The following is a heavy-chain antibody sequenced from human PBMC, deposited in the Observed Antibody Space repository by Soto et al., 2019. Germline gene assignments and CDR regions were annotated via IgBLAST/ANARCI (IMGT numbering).Heavy chain of an antibody. J-gene: IGHJ4*02. Sequence: ASVKVSCKASGYTFTGYYMHWVRQAPGQGLEWMGWINPNSGGTNYAQKFQGWVTMTRDTSISTAYMELSRLRSDDTAVYYCARAGNGGCSGYDYAAGYFDYWGQGTLVTVS. CDR2: INPNSGGT. D-gene: IGHD5-12*01. CDR3: ARAGNGGCSGYDYAAGYFDY. CDR1: GYTFTGYY. V-gene: IGHV1-2*04.